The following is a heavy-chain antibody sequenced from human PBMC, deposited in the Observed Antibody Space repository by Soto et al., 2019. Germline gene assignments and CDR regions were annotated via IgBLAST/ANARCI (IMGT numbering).Heavy chain of an antibody. Sequence: EVQLVESGGGLVQPGGSLRLSGAASGFTFSSYWMHWVRQVPGKGLLWVSRIDEYGSTINYADSVKGRFTISRDNARNTLYLEMNSLRAEDTALYYCTRDIGGKGAYWGPGTLVTVSS. J-gene: IGHJ4*02. CDR3: TRDIGGKGAY. CDR1: GFTFSSYW. CDR2: IDEYGSTI. V-gene: IGHV3-74*01. D-gene: IGHD3-10*01.